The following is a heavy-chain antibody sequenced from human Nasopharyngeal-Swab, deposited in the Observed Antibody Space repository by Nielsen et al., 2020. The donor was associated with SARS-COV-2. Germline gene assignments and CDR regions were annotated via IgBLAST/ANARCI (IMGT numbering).Heavy chain of an antibody. D-gene: IGHD3-9*01. Sequence: GGSLRLSCAASGFTFSSYSMNWVRQAPGKGLEWVSYISSSSSTIYYADSVRGRLTISRDNAKNSLYLQMNSLRDEDTAVYYCARDGLTYYDILTGYSWFDPWGQGTLVTVS. J-gene: IGHJ5*02. CDR1: GFTFSSYS. V-gene: IGHV3-48*02. CDR2: ISSSSSTI. CDR3: ARDGLTYYDILTGYSWFDP.